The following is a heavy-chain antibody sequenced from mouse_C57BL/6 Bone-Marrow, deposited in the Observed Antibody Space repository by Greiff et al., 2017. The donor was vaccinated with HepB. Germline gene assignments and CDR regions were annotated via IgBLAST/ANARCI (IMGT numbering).Heavy chain of an antibody. Sequence: DVMLVESGGGLVQPGESLKLSCESNEYEFPSHDMSWVRKTPEKRLELVAASNSDGGSTYYPDTMERRFIISRDNTKKTLYLQMSSLRSEDTALLSNYVGWYFDVWGTGTTVTVSS. CDR1: EYEFPSHD. J-gene: IGHJ1*03. V-gene: IGHV5-2*01. CDR3: YVGWYFDV. CDR2: SNSDGGST. D-gene: IGHD2-5*01.